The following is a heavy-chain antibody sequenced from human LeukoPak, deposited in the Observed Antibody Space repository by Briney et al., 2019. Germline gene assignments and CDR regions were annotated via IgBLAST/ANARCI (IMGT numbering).Heavy chain of an antibody. V-gene: IGHV1-2*02. CDR3: ARAIHSSLYPSFDP. J-gene: IGHJ5*02. CDR2: INPNSGGT. Sequence: ASVKVSCKASGYTFTGYYMHWVRQAPGQGLEWMGWINPNSGGTNYAQKFQGRVTMTRDTSISTAYMELSRLRSDDTAVYYCARAIHSSLYPSFDPWGQGTLVTVSS. CDR1: GYTFTGYY. D-gene: IGHD3-16*01.